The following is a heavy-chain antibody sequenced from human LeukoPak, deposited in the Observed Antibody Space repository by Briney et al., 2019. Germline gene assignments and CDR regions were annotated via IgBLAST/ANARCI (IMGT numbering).Heavy chain of an antibody. Sequence: PSETLSLTCTVSGGSISSGDYYWSWIRQPPGKGLEWIGYIYYSGSTYYNPSLKSRVTISVDTSRNRFSLNLNSVTAADTAVYYCARDQTSYSGYNSGGGFDYWGQGTLVTVSS. J-gene: IGHJ4*02. CDR3: ARDQTSYSGYNSGGGFDY. D-gene: IGHD5-12*01. V-gene: IGHV4-30-4*08. CDR2: IYYSGST. CDR1: GGSISSGDYY.